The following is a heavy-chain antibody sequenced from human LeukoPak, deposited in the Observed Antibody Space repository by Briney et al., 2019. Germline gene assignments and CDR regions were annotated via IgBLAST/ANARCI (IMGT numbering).Heavy chain of an antibody. CDR2: IKQDGTDK. D-gene: IGHD4/OR15-4a*01. CDR3: ARASMGGRDYHLDS. CDR1: GFTFSSYA. V-gene: IGHV3-7*01. J-gene: IGHJ4*02. Sequence: GGSLRLSCAASGFTFSSYAMSWVRQAPGKGLEWVANIKQDGTDKYYVDSVKGRFTISRDNAKNSLFLQLGSLRADDTAVYYCARASMGGRDYHLDSWGQGTLVTVSS.